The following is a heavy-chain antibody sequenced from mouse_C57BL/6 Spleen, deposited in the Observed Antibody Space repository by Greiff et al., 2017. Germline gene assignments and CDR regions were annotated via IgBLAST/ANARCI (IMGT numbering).Heavy chain of an antibody. Sequence: VKLVESGPELVKPGASVKISCKASGYTFTDYYINWVKQRPGQGLEWIGWIFPGSGSTYYNEKFKGKVTLTVDKSSSTAYMLLSSLTSEDSAVYFCARSGLSDDALAWFAYWGQGTLVTVSA. D-gene: IGHD2-12*01. CDR3: ARSGLSDDALAWFAY. J-gene: IGHJ3*01. CDR2: IFPGSGST. V-gene: IGHV1-75*01. CDR1: GYTFTDYY.